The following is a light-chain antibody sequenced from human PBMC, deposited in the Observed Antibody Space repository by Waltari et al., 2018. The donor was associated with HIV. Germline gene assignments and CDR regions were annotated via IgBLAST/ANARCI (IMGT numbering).Light chain of an antibody. V-gene: IGKV1-12*01. J-gene: IGKJ2*01. CDR1: QFISTS. CDR2: AAS. Sequence: DPVTITCRASQFISTSLAWYQQRPSRAPKLLIFAASRLQSGVPSRFSGGGSGTQFTLTINRLQPEDLATYYCQQAYSFPHTFGQ. CDR3: QQAYSFPHT.